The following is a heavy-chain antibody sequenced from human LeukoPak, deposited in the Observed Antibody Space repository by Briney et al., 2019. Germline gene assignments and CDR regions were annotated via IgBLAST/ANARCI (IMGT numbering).Heavy chain of an antibody. V-gene: IGHV1-24*01. Sequence: ASVKVSCKVSGYTLTELSMHWVRQAPGKGLEWMGGFDPEDGETIYAQKFQGRVTMTEDTSTDTAYMEVSSLRSEDTAVYYCATERLDYGDYVLYYGMDVWGQGTTVTVSS. J-gene: IGHJ6*02. D-gene: IGHD4-17*01. CDR2: FDPEDGET. CDR3: ATERLDYGDYVLYYGMDV. CDR1: GYTLTELS.